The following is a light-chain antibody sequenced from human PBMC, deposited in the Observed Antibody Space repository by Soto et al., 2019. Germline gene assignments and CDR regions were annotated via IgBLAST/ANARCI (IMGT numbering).Light chain of an antibody. CDR3: QQSYSIPYT. V-gene: IGKV1-39*01. J-gene: IGKJ2*01. CDR2: VVS. Sequence: DIQLTQSPSSLSASVGDRVTITCRASQTISRNLNWYQQKPGEAHRLLMYVVSTLQGGVPSRFSGSESGTDYTLTISSVQPDDFATYYCQQSYSIPYTFGQGTKLEIK. CDR1: QTISRN.